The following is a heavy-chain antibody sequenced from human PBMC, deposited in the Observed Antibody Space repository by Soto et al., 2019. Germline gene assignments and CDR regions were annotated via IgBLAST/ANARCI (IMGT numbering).Heavy chain of an antibody. V-gene: IGHV4-34*01. Sequence: SETLSLTCAVYGGSFSGYYWSWIRQPPGKGLEWIGEINHSGSTNYNPSLKSRVTISVDTSKNQFSLKLSSVTAADTAVYYCARVGGYYDFWSGYYSSSWFDPWGQGTLVTVSS. D-gene: IGHD3-3*01. CDR3: ARVGGYYDFWSGYYSSSWFDP. CDR1: GGSFSGYY. CDR2: INHSGST. J-gene: IGHJ5*02.